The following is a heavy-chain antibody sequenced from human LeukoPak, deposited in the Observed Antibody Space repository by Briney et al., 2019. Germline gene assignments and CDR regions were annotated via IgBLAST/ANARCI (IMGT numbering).Heavy chain of an antibody. CDR3: AREEHRLAEAGTSAFDL. V-gene: IGHV3-74*01. D-gene: IGHD6-13*01. Sequence: LSGGSLRLSCAASGFTFSENWMHWVRHAPGKGLAWVSHINRDGGLTNYADSVKGRFTISRDNARNTVYLQMSSLRVEDTAIYICAREEHRLAEAGTSAFDLGGQGTLVTVSP. CDR1: GFTFSENW. CDR2: INRDGGLT. J-gene: IGHJ3*01.